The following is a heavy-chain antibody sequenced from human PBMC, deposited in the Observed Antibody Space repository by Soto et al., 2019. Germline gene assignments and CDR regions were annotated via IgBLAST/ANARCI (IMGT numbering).Heavy chain of an antibody. J-gene: IGHJ6*02. V-gene: IGHV4-59*08. CDR2: IDNNGGN. D-gene: IGHD1-26*01. CDR3: VSPGFGPRQGLVYV. CDR1: SDSSSSYK. Sequence: QVPLQESGPGLVKPSETLSLTCTVSSDSSSSYKWSWIRQTPGKGLEWIGYIDNNGGNNYNPSLGSRITFTITIATATTQGSLRLSSGTAADTAVYYCVSPGFGPRQGLVYVWGQGTTVTVSS.